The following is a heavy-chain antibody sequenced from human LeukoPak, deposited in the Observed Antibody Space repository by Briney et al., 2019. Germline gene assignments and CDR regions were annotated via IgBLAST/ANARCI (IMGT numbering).Heavy chain of an antibody. Sequence: PGGSLGLSCAASGFTFSTYGMYWVRRAPGKGLEFVSSISGSGDTTYYADSVKGRFTISRDNSKNTLYLQMNSLRAEDTALYYCAKDRTIGWNCFDSWGQGTLVTVSS. CDR1: GFTFSTYG. J-gene: IGHJ4*02. D-gene: IGHD1-1*01. V-gene: IGHV3-23*01. CDR3: AKDRTIGWNCFDS. CDR2: ISGSGDTT.